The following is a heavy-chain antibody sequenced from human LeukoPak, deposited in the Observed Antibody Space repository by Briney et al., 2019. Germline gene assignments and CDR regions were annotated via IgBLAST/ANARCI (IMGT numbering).Heavy chain of an antibody. CDR3: AREIVSAVAGNFDY. V-gene: IGHV3-48*03. CDR1: GFTSSSYE. CDR2: ISTSGSTR. D-gene: IGHD6-19*01. J-gene: IGHJ4*02. Sequence: GGSLRLSCAASGFTSSSYEMNWVRQAPGKGLEWVSYISTSGSTRTYADSVKGRFTISRDNAKNSLYLEMNSLRAEDTAVYYCAREIVSAVAGNFDYWGQGTLVTVSS.